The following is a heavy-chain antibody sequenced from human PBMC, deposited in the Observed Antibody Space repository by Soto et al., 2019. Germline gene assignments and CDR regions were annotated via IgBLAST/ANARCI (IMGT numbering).Heavy chain of an antibody. CDR2: ISSSSSTI. V-gene: IGHV3-48*01. CDR1: GFTFSSYS. J-gene: IGHJ6*03. CDR3: AGERGFWSGTHYMDV. Sequence: GGSLRLSCAASGFTFSSYSMNWVRQAPGKGLEWVSYISSSSSTIYYADSVKGRFTISRDNAKNSLYLQMNSLRAEDTAVYYSAGERGFWSGTHYMDVWGKGTTVTVSS. D-gene: IGHD3-3*01.